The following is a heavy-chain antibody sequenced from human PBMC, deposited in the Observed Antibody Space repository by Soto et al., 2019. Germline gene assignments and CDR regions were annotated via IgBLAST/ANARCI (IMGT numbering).Heavy chain of an antibody. CDR1: GYTFTGYY. CDR2: INPNSGGT. J-gene: IGHJ6*02. D-gene: IGHD6-6*01. V-gene: IGHV1-2*04. Sequence: ASVQVSCKASGYTFTGYYMHWVRQAPGQGLEWMGWINPNSGGTNYAQKFQGWVTMTRDTSISTAYMELSRLRSDDTAMYYCARHQYSSYYYGMDVWGQGTTVTVSS. CDR3: ARHQYSSYYYGMDV.